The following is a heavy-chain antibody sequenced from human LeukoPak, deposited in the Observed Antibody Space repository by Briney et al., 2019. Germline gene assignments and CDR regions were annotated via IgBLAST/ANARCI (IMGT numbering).Heavy chain of an antibody. CDR3: ARDLAWNTYYDFWSGYSDAFDI. D-gene: IGHD3-3*01. Sequence: ASVKVSCTASGYTFTSYGISWVRQAPGQGLEWMGWISAYNGNTNYAQKLQGRVTMTTDTSTSTAYMELRSLRSDDTAVYYCARDLAWNTYYDFWSGYSDAFDIWGQGTMVTVSS. CDR2: ISAYNGNT. CDR1: GYTFTSYG. J-gene: IGHJ3*02. V-gene: IGHV1-18*01.